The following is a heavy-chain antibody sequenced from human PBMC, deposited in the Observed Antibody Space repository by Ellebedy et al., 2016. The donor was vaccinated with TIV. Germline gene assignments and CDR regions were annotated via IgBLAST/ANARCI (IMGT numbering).Heavy chain of an antibody. V-gene: IGHV3-7*02. Sequence: GGSLRLXXAASGFTFSGYWISWVRQAPGKGLEWVANIKEDGSEKYYVDSVKGRFTMSRDNSENTLYLQMNSLIAEDTSVYYCARGGYYDINGYFRVDYWGQGTLLTVSS. D-gene: IGHD3-22*01. CDR2: IKEDGSEK. J-gene: IGHJ4*02. CDR3: ARGGYYDINGYFRVDY. CDR1: GFTFSGYW.